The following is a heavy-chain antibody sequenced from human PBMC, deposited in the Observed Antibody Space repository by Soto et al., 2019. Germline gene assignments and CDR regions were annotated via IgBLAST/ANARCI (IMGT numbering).Heavy chain of an antibody. Sequence: SETLSLTCTVSGGSINSNNYYWAWIRQPPGKGLAWIASIYYDGSTYYDTSLKSRVTISRDTSKNQFSLRLTSMTAADTAVYYCAKVVVAATRHSDFDSWGQGTLVTVSS. CDR1: GGSINSNNYY. CDR3: AKVVVAATRHSDFDS. V-gene: IGHV4-39*02. CDR2: IYYDGST. J-gene: IGHJ4*02. D-gene: IGHD2-15*01.